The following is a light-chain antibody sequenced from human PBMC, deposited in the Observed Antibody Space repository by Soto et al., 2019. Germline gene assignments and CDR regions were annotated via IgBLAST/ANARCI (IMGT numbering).Light chain of an antibody. J-gene: IGKJ5*01. Sequence: EIVLTQSPGTLSLSPGERATLSCRASQSVSSIYLAWYQQKLGQAPRLLIYGASSRATGIPDRFSGSGSGTDFTLTISRLEPEDFAVYFCQQYGSSPSITFGQGTRLEIK. CDR1: QSVSSIY. CDR3: QQYGSSPSIT. CDR2: GAS. V-gene: IGKV3-20*01.